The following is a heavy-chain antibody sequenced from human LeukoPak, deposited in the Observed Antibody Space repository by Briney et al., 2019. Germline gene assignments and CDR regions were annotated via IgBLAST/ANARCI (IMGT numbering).Heavy chain of an antibody. CDR2: SIPMFGTR. J-gene: IGHJ4*02. CDR3: ARAYCSGGSCYSGLFDY. Sequence: ASVKVSCKASGGAFSNLAISWVRQAPGQGPEWMGGSIPMFGTRNLAQKFQDRITISVEESTSTAYMELRSLRSGDTAVYYCARAYCSGGSCYSGLFDYWGQGTVVTVSS. D-gene: IGHD2-15*01. CDR1: GGAFSNLA. V-gene: IGHV1-69*13.